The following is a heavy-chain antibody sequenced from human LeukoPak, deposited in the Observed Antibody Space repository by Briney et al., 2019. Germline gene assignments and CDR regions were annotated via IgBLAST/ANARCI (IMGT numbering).Heavy chain of an antibody. CDR3: ARGRRPGLYYDLWSGYYPLFDY. CDR1: GGSFSGYY. D-gene: IGHD3-3*01. V-gene: IGHV4-34*01. J-gene: IGHJ4*02. Sequence: SETLSLTCAVYGGSFSGYYWSWIRQPPGKGLEWLGEINHSGSTNYNPSLKSRVTISVDTSKNQFSLKLSSVTAADTAVYYCARGRRPGLYYDLWSGYYPLFDYWGQGTLVTVSS. CDR2: INHSGST.